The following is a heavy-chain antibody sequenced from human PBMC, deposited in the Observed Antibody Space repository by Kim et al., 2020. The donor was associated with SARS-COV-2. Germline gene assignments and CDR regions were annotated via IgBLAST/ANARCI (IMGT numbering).Heavy chain of an antibody. J-gene: IGHJ4*02. D-gene: IGHD4-17*01. CDR1: GYTFTNYG. CDR2: IGGYSGDT. V-gene: IGHV1-18*01. Sequence: ASVKVSCKASGYTFTNYGINWVRQAPGHGLEWMGWIGGYSGDTYFAQRFQGRVSMTTDTSTNIAYMELTRLTSDDTAMYFCARDEEDGDHDFDYWGQGTL. CDR3: ARDEEDGDHDFDY.